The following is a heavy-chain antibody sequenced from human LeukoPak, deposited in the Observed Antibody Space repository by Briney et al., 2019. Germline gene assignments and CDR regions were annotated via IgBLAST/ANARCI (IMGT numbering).Heavy chain of an antibody. Sequence: GASVKVSCKASGYTFTGKSVHWVRQAPGQGLELMGRINPNSGATDYGQKFQGRVTITRDTSISTVYMELNRLRSDDTAVYYCARELPSDYWGQGTLVIVSS. CDR3: ARELPSDY. V-gene: IGHV1-2*06. J-gene: IGHJ4*02. D-gene: IGHD3-10*01. CDR2: INPNSGAT. CDR1: GYTFTGKS.